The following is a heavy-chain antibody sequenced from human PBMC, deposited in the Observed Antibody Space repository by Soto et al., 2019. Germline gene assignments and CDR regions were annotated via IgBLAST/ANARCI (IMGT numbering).Heavy chain of an antibody. CDR1: GYPVTAYY. Sequence: QLHLVQSGAVVKKPGASVTVSCSASGYPVTAYYMHWVRQAPGRGLEWMGGINPDTGDAKYTQTFRGRVTMTRDPSTRTVFMVLSGLTSEDPAVFYCARGGGVGVAGSAAFDMWGQGTLVTVSS. CDR3: ARGGGVGVAGSAAFDM. CDR2: INPDTGDA. D-gene: IGHD3-3*01. V-gene: IGHV1-2*02. J-gene: IGHJ3*02.